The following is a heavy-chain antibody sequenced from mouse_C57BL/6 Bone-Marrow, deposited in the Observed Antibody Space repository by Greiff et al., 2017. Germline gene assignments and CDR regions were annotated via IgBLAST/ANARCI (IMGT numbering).Heavy chain of an antibody. CDR1: GFNIKDYY. J-gene: IGHJ4*01. CDR3: TTFYCSQGGLYGMDY. CDR2: IDTEDGDT. V-gene: IGHV14-1*01. Sequence: VQLQQSGAELVRPGASVKLSCTASGFNIKDYYMHWVKQRPEQGLEWIGRIDTEDGDTEYAPKFQGKATMTADTSSNTAYLQISRLTSDDAAVYYCTTFYCSQGGLYGMDYWGQGTSVTVSS. D-gene: IGHD1-1*01.